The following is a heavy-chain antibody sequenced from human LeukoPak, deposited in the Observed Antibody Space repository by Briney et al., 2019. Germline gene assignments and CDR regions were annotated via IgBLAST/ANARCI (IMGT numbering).Heavy chain of an antibody. Sequence: ETGGSLRLSCAASGFTFNYYWMTWVRQGPGKGLEWVATIKEDGSERYYVESVKGRFTISRDNAKNSLYLQMNSLRVEDTALYYCARDKASGSSYGSSFHFWGQGTMVTVSS. CDR3: ARDKASGSSYGSSFHF. D-gene: IGHD1-26*01. J-gene: IGHJ3*01. CDR1: GFTFNYYW. V-gene: IGHV3-7*01. CDR2: IKEDGSER.